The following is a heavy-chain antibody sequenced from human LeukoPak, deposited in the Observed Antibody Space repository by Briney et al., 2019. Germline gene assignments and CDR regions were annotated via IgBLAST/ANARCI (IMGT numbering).Heavy chain of an antibody. Sequence: PSETLCLTCTVSGGSIISSSYYWGWIRQPPGKGLEWIGSIYYSGSTYYNPPLKGRVTISVDTSKNQFSLKLSSVTAADTAVYYCARAFPTVTSHWFDPWGQGTLVTVSS. CDR1: GGSIISSSYY. CDR2: IYYSGST. CDR3: ARAFPTVTSHWFDP. V-gene: IGHV4-39*07. D-gene: IGHD4-17*01. J-gene: IGHJ5*02.